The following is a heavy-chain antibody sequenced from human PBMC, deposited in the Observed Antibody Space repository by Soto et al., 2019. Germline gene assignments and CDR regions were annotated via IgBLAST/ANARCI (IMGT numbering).Heavy chain of an antibody. CDR1: GFNFSSYW. J-gene: IGHJ6*02. Sequence: GGSLRLSCAASGFNFSSYWMHWVRQAPGKGLVLVSRLNRXXSSTSYADSVKGRFTISRDNAKNXMDLQMNSPRAEDTAVYYCARGGKSGAFRALSSSWLAKPYYYYYGMDVWGQGTTVTVSS. CDR3: ARGGKSGAFRALSSSWLAKPYYYYYGMDV. D-gene: IGHD6-13*01. V-gene: IGHV3-74*01. CDR2: LNRXXSST.